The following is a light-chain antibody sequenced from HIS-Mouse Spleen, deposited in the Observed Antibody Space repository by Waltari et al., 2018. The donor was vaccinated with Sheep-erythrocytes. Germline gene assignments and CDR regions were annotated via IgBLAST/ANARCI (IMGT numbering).Light chain of an antibody. CDR3: CSYAGSYNYV. V-gene: IGLV2-11*01. CDR1: SSDVGGYNY. CDR2: VVS. J-gene: IGLJ1*01. Sequence: QSALTQPRSVSGSPGQSVTISCTGTSSDVGGYNYVSWYQPHPGKAPRLMIYVVSKRPSGVPDRFSGSKSGNTASLTISGLQAEDEADYYCCSYAGSYNYVFGTGTKVTVL.